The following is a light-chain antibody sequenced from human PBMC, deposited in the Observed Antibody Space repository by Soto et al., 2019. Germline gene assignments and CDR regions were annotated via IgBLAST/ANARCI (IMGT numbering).Light chain of an antibody. Sequence: DIQMTQSPSSVSASVGDRVTITFRASQSISSYLNWYQQKPGKAPKLLIYAASSLQSGVPSRFSGSGSGTDCTLTISSLQPEDFATYYCQQSYSTPPKFGQGTKVDIK. V-gene: IGKV1-39*01. CDR1: QSISSY. J-gene: IGKJ1*01. CDR2: AAS. CDR3: QQSYSTPPK.